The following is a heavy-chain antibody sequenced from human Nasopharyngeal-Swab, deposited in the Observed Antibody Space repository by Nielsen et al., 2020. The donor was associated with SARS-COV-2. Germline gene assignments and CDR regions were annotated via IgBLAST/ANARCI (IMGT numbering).Heavy chain of an antibody. Sequence: GSLRLSCTVSGGSINSSSYYWGWIRQPPGKGLEWIGSIYYSGSTYYNPSLESRVTISVDTSKNQLSLKLSSVTAADTAVYYCAISGWYYAFDIWGQGTMVTVSS. J-gene: IGHJ3*02. CDR2: IYYSGST. CDR1: GGSINSSSYY. CDR3: AISGWYYAFDI. V-gene: IGHV4-39*07. D-gene: IGHD6-19*01.